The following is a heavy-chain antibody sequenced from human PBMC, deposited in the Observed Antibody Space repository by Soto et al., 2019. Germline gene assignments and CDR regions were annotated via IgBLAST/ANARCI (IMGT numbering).Heavy chain of an antibody. CDR3: AKSRIEAAHDIFDI. CDR1: GFAYSNYA. J-gene: IGHJ3*02. Sequence: PGGSLRLSCAASGFAYSNYAMNWVRQARGNRLEWVSGISAGGQITDYADSVRGRVSISRDNSKNTVFLHMNSLRADDTSVYYWAKSRIEAAHDIFDIGGPGTTVTVSS. D-gene: IGHD6-13*01. CDR2: ISAGGQIT. V-gene: IGHV3-23*01.